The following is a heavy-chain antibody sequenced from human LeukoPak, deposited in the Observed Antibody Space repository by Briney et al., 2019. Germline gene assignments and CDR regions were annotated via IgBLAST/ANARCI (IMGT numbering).Heavy chain of an antibody. D-gene: IGHD6-19*01. J-gene: IGHJ4*02. CDR2: ISYDGSNK. V-gene: IGHV3-30*18. CDR1: GFTFSSYG. Sequence: GGSLRLSCAASGFTFSSYGMHWVRQAPGTGLEWGAVISYDGSNKYYADSVKGRFTISRDNSKNTLYLQMNSLRAEDTAVYYCAKGTIAVAGGFDYWGQGTLVTVSS. CDR3: AKGTIAVAGGFDY.